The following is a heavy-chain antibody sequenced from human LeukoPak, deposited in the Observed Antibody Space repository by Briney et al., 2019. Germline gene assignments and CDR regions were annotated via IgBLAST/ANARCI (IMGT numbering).Heavy chain of an antibody. Sequence: GGSLRLSCIASGFIFGDYGVSWVRQAPGKGLEWVSAISGSGGSTYYADSVKGRFTISRDNSKNTLYLQMNSLRAEDTAVYYCARGSGELSGWLHYYYYMDVWGKGTTVTISS. CDR2: ISGSGGST. V-gene: IGHV3-23*01. D-gene: IGHD6-19*01. CDR3: ARGSGELSGWLHYYYYMDV. J-gene: IGHJ6*03. CDR1: GFIFGDYG.